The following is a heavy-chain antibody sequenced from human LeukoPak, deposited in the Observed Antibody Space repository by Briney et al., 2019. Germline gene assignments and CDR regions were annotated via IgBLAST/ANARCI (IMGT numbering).Heavy chain of an antibody. D-gene: IGHD6-19*01. CDR3: ARVVAVAGRAFDI. J-gene: IGHJ3*02. Sequence: GGSLRLSCAASGFTFSSYSMNWVRQAPGKGLEWVSSISSSSSYIYYADSVKGRFTISRDNAKNSLYLQMNSLRAEDTAMYYCARVVAVAGRAFDIWGLGTMVTVSS. CDR1: GFTFSSYS. V-gene: IGHV3-21*01. CDR2: ISSSSSYI.